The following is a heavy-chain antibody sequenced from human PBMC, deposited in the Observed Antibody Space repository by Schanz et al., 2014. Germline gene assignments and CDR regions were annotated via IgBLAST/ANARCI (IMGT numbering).Heavy chain of an antibody. Sequence: EVRLVESGGGLVQPGGSLRLSCEASGFTISSYSMNWVRQAPGKGLEWVSSISSSGSYIYYADSVKGRFSISRDNAKNSLFLQMNRLRAEDTALYYCAIIGVMVAVAGTRADYWGQGTLVTVSS. CDR1: GFTISSYS. D-gene: IGHD6-19*01. V-gene: IGHV3-21*02. CDR2: ISSSGSYI. CDR3: AIIGVMVAVAGTRADY. J-gene: IGHJ4*02.